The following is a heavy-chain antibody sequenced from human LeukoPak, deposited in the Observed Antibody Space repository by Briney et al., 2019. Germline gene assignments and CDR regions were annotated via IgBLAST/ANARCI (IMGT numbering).Heavy chain of an antibody. CDR3: ARDVHPNDAFDI. CDR1: GFTVSSSF. V-gene: IGHV3-21*01. CDR2: LYSDGDPFYGTT. J-gene: IGHJ3*02. Sequence: PGGSLRLSCAASGFTVSSSFMSWVRQAPGKGLEWVSTLYSDGDPFYGTTYYADSVKGRFTISRDNAKNSLYLQMNSLRAEDTAVYYCARDVHPNDAFDIWGQGTMVTVSS.